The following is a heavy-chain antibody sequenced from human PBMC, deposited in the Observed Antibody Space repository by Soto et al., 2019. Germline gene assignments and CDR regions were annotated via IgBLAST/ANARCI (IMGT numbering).Heavy chain of an antibody. CDR3: ASLYYYDSSLRPEYYYGMDV. V-gene: IGHV1-46*03. D-gene: IGHD3-22*01. J-gene: IGHJ6*02. Sequence: ASVKVSCKASGYTFTSYYMHWVRQAPGQGLEWMGIINPSGGSTSYAQKFQGRVTMTRDTSTSTVYMELSSLRSEDTAVYYCASLYYYDSSLRPEYYYGMDVWGQGTTVTVSS. CDR2: INPSGGST. CDR1: GYTFTSYY.